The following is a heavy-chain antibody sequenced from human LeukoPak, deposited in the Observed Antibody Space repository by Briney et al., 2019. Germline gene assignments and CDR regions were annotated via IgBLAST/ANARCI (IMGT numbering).Heavy chain of an antibody. J-gene: IGHJ4*02. D-gene: IGHD1-7*01. Sequence: SETLSLTCTVSGGSITSYYWSWIRQPPGKGLEWIGYIHYSRSTNYNPSLKSRVTISLDTSKNQFSLKLSSVTAADTAVYYCAGTEWNYARWGQGTLVTVSS. CDR1: GGSITSYY. CDR3: AGTEWNYAR. V-gene: IGHV4-59*08. CDR2: IHYSRST.